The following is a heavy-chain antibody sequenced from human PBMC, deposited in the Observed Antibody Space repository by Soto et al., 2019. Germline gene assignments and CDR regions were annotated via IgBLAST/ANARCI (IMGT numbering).Heavy chain of an antibody. CDR2: INHTGGT. J-gene: IGHJ5*02. CDR3: AICITCFGLLLAPFDP. D-gene: IGHD3-3*01. CDR1: GGSVNGYY. Sequence: SETLSLTCAVYGGSVNGYYWNWIRQPPGKGLEWIGEINHTGGTHYNPSLKSRVTMSVDTSKNQFSLRLSSVTAADTAIYYCAICITCFGLLLAPFDPCGQRTQVTGSS. V-gene: IGHV4-34*01.